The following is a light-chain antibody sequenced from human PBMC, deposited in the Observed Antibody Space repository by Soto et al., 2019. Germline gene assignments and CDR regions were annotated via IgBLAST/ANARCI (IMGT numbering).Light chain of an antibody. CDR2: KAS. V-gene: IGKV1-5*03. Sequence: DIPLTQSRSTLSGSLLEGLNIXWRASQTISSWLAWYQQKPGKAPKLLIYKASTLKSGVPSRFSGSGSGTEFTLTISSLQPDDFATYYCQHYNSYSEAFGQGTKVDNK. CDR3: QHYNSYSEA. J-gene: IGKJ1*01. CDR1: QTISSW.